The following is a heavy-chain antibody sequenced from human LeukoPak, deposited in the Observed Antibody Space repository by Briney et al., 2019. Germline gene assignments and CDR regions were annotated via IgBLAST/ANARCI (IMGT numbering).Heavy chain of an antibody. CDR1: GGSISTYY. D-gene: IGHD4-11*01. CDR3: VRGFYSPHY. CDR2: IDYSGST. J-gene: IGHJ4*02. Sequence: SETLSLTCTVSGGSISTYYWSWIRQPPGKGLEWIGYIDYSGSTKYNASPKSRVTISLDTSKNQFSLKLSSVTAADTAVYYCVRGFYSPHYWGQGTLVTVSS. V-gene: IGHV4-59*01.